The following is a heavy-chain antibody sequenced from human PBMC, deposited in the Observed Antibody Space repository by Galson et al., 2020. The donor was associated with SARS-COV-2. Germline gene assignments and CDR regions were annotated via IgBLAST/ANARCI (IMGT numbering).Heavy chain of an antibody. Sequence: ASVKVSCKASGYTFTTYAMHWVRQAPGKRLQWMGWINAGNGNTKYSQKFQGRFTITRDTSASTDYMELSSLRSEDTAVYYCAREGVSYPYDAFDIWGQGTMVTVSS. CDR3: AREGVSYPYDAFDI. V-gene: IGHV1-3*01. D-gene: IGHD1-26*01. CDR1: GYTFTTYA. J-gene: IGHJ3*02. CDR2: INAGNGNT.